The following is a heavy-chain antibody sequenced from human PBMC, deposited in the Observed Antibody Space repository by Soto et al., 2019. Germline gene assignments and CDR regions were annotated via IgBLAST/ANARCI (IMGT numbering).Heavy chain of an antibody. D-gene: IGHD1-26*01. J-gene: IGHJ4*02. CDR1: GGSISRGGYY. CDR3: ARVYSESLGAFDV. V-gene: IGHV4-31*03. Sequence: QVQLQESGPGLVKPSQTLSLTCTVSGGSISRGGYYWSWIRQHPEKGLEWIGYIYHSGTTHYNPSLTSRVSISVDTSKTQFSLRLSSVTAADTAVYYCARVYSESLGAFDVWGQGTLVTVSS. CDR2: IYHSGTT.